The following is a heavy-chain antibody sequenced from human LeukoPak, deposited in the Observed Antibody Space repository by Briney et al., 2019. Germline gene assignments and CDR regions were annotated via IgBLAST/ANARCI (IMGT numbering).Heavy chain of an antibody. CDR1: GGSLSRYY. CDR2: INHSGST. V-gene: IGHV4-34*01. D-gene: IGHD3-22*01. Sequence: SETLSLTCAVYGGSLSRYYWSWIRQPPGKGLEWIGEINHSGSTNYNPSLKSRVTISVDTSKNQFSMKLSSVTAADTAVYYCATSSGYVGYWGQGTLVTVSS. J-gene: IGHJ4*02. CDR3: ATSSGYVGY.